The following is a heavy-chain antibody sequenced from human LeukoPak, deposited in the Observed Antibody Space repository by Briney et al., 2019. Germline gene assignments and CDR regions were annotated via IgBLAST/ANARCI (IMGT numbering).Heavy chain of an antibody. CDR3: ARDRWQWLLDY. J-gene: IGHJ4*02. CDR1: GFTFSSYS. V-gene: IGHV3-48*04. Sequence: GGSLRLSCAASGFTFSSYSMNWVRQAPGKGREWVSYISSSSSTIYYADSVKGRFTISRVNAKNSLYLQMNSLRAEDTAVYYCARDRWQWLLDYWGQGTLVTVSS. D-gene: IGHD6-19*01. CDR2: ISSSSSTI.